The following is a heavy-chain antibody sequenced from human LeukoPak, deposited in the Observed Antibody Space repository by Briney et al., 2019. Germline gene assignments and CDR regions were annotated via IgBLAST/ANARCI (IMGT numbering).Heavy chain of an antibody. D-gene: IGHD3-22*01. CDR3: SYYYDSTGYDEAIDY. CDR1: GFTFSSYG. Sequence: GGSLRLSCAASGFTFSSYGMHWVRQAPGKGLEWVAVISYDGSNKYYADSVKGRFTISRDNSKNTLYLQMNSLRAEDTAVYYCSYYYDSTGYDEAIDYWGQGTLVTVSS. J-gene: IGHJ4*02. CDR2: ISYDGSNK. V-gene: IGHV3-30*03.